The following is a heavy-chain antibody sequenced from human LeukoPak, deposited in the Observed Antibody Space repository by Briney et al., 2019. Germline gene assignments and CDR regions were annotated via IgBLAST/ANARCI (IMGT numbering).Heavy chain of an antibody. CDR3: ARARVDTPHRYYFDY. CDR1: GGTFSSYA. V-gene: IGHV1-69*06. D-gene: IGHD5-18*01. CDR2: IIPIFGTA. J-gene: IGHJ4*02. Sequence: SVKVSCKASGGTFSSYAISWVRQAPGQGLEWMGGIIPIFGTANYAQKFQGRVTITADKSTSTAYMELSSLRSEDTAVYYCARARVDTPHRYYFDYWGQGTLVTVSS.